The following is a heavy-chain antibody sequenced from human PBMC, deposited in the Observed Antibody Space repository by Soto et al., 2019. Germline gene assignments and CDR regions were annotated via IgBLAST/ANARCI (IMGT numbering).Heavy chain of an antibody. Sequence: DVRLVESGGGLVQPGGSLRLSCAASSFTFSSYWLSWVRQAPGKGLEWVGRSRDKAQGYSTIYAASVKGRFTTSRDESKSSVYLQMNSLKTEDTAIYYCVRTTYFSDSSVYTRFFDYWGQGTLVTVSS. J-gene: IGHJ4*02. V-gene: IGHV3-72*01. CDR1: SFTFSSYW. CDR3: VRTTYFSDSSVYTRFFDY. CDR2: SRDKAQGYST. D-gene: IGHD3-22*01.